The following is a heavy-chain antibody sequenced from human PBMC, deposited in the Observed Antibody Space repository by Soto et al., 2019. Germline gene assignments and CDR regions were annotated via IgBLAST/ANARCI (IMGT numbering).Heavy chain of an antibody. Sequence: ASVKVSCKASGYTFTGYYMHWVRQAPGQGLEWMGWINPNSGGTNYAQKFQGWVTMTRDTSISTAYMELSRLRSDDTAVYYCARVTTVATVQGVLGYWGQGTLVTVSS. J-gene: IGHJ4*02. V-gene: IGHV1-2*04. CDR2: INPNSGGT. CDR1: GYTFTGYY. CDR3: ARVTTVATVQGVLGY. D-gene: IGHD5-12*01.